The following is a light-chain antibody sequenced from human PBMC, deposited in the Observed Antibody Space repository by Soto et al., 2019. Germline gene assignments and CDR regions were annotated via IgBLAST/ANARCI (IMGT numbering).Light chain of an antibody. Sequence: DIQMTQSPSTLSASVGDRVTITCRASQSISSWLAWYQQKPGKAPKLLIYDASSLQSGVPSRFSGSGSGTESTLTISSLQPDDFATYYCQQYNSYLFTFGPGTKVDTK. J-gene: IGKJ3*01. CDR1: QSISSW. V-gene: IGKV1-5*01. CDR3: QQYNSYLFT. CDR2: DAS.